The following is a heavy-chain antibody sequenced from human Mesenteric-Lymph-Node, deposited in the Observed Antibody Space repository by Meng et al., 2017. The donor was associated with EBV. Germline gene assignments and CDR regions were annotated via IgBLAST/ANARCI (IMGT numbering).Heavy chain of an antibody. Sequence: QVQLQESGRGLVKPSEPLSLTCTVSGDSVSRGSKYWSWIRQSPGKGLEWIGYMYYSGITKYNPSLKSRVTISVDTSKNQFSLKLSSVTAADTALYYCARDLGYSGYYPAYWGQGTLVTVSS. V-gene: IGHV4-61*01. CDR1: GDSVSRGSKY. CDR3: ARDLGYSGYYPAY. J-gene: IGHJ4*02. CDR2: MYYSGIT. D-gene: IGHD5-12*01.